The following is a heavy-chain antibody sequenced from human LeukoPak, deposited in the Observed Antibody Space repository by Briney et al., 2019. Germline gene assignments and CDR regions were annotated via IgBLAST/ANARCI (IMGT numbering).Heavy chain of an antibody. V-gene: IGHV3-48*03. J-gene: IGHJ4*02. Sequence: GGSLRLSCAASGFTFSSYEMNWVRQAPGKGLEWVSYISSSGSTIYYADSVKGRFTIPRDNAKNSLYLQMNSLRAEDTAVYYCAREGLYYDILTGYAVGYYFDYWGQGTLVTVSS. CDR1: GFTFSSYE. D-gene: IGHD3-9*01. CDR2: ISSSGSTI. CDR3: AREGLYYDILTGYAVGYYFDY.